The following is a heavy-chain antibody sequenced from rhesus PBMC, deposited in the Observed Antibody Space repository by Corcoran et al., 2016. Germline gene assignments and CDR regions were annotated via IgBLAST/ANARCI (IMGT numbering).Heavy chain of an antibody. CDR2: ISNGGGST. CDR3: ARACSGIYGYAADY. J-gene: IGHJ4*01. D-gene: IGHD2-27*01. CDR1: GFTFSDYY. V-gene: IGHV3-59*01. Sequence: EVQLVESGGGLAKPGGSLRLSCAASGFTFSDYYMHWVCQASGKGLEWVSRISNGGGSTWYAASVKGRFTSSRKSAKHTLYLQMDSLRAEDTAVYYCARACSGIYGYAADYWGQGVLVTVSS.